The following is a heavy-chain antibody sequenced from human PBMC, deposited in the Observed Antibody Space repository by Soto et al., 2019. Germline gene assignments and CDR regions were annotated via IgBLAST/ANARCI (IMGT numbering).Heavy chain of an antibody. CDR2: ISYDGSNK. V-gene: IGHV3-30-3*01. Sequence: GGSLRLSCAASGFTFSSYAMHWVRQAPGKGLEWVAVISYDGSNKYYADSVKGRFTISRDNSKNTLYLQMNSLRAEDTAVYYCARGAPFMALGTTGTTPHYHGMDVWGQGTTVTVSS. D-gene: IGHD1-1*01. CDR3: ARGAPFMALGTTGTTPHYHGMDV. CDR1: GFTFSSYA. J-gene: IGHJ6*02.